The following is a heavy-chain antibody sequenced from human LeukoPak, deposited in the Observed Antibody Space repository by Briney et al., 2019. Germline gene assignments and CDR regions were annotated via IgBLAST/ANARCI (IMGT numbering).Heavy chain of an antibody. CDR1: GYTFTSYY. V-gene: IGHV1-18*04. J-gene: IGHJ4*02. D-gene: IGHD1-26*01. CDR3: ARDSSGSYRDFDY. CDR2: ISAYNGNT. Sequence: ASVKVSCKASGYTFTSYYMHWVRQAPGQGLEWMGWISAYNGNTNYAQKLQGRVTMTTDTSTSTAYMELRGLRSDDTAVYYCARDSSGSYRDFDYWGQGTLVTVSS.